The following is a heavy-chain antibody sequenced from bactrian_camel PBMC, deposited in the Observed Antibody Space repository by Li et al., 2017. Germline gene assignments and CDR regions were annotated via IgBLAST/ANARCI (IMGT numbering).Heavy chain of an antibody. CDR3: AARGPYCYTKLSVRDFTY. V-gene: IGHV3S1*01. CDR1: VGSFYC. Sequence: HVQLVESGGGLVQPGGSLMLSCAASVGSFYCMGWYRQAPGKGLEGVARIATGSGNTYYADSVKGRFTISQDNAKNTVYLQMNSLKPEDTAMYYCAARGPYCYTKLSVRDFTYWGQGTQVTVS. J-gene: IGHJ6*01. D-gene: IGHD2*01. CDR2: IATGSGNT.